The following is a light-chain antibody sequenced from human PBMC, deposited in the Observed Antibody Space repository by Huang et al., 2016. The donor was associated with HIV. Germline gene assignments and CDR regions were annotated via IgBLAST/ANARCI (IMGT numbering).Light chain of an antibody. J-gene: IGKJ1*01. Sequence: EIVLTQSPGTLSLSPGERATLSCRASQSVSSSYLAWYQQKPGQAPRLLIYGASSRATDIPDRFSGSGSGTDFSLTITRLEPEDFAVYYCQQYGNSPTAFGQGTKVDIK. V-gene: IGKV3-20*01. CDR1: QSVSSSY. CDR2: GAS. CDR3: QQYGNSPTA.